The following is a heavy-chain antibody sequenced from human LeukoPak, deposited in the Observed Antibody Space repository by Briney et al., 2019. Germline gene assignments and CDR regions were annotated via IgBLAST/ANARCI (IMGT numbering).Heavy chain of an antibody. Sequence: GGSLRLSCAASGFTFSGNGMHWVRQAPGKGLEWVAVISYDGNNKYYADSVKGRFTISRDNSKNTLYLQMDSLRPEDTAVYYCAKGVPWPTSSWYGMGDWGQGTTVTVSS. CDR2: ISYDGNNK. J-gene: IGHJ6*02. CDR1: GFTFSGNG. V-gene: IGHV3-30*18. CDR3: AKGVPWPTSSWYGMGD. D-gene: IGHD6-13*01.